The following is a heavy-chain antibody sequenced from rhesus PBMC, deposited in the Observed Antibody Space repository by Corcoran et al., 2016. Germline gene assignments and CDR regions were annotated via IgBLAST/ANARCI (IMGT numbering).Heavy chain of an antibody. Sequence: EVQLVESGGGLAQPGGSLRFPCAASGFTLSILGLHWVRLAPGKGLEWVAVISSDGTNKYYADSVKDRFTISRDNSNSMVYLQMNNLKLEDTAVYYCTRFDVWGPGVLVIVSS. CDR3: TRFDV. J-gene: IGHJ5-1*01. V-gene: IGHV3-54*02. CDR1: GFTLSILG. CDR2: ISSDGTNK.